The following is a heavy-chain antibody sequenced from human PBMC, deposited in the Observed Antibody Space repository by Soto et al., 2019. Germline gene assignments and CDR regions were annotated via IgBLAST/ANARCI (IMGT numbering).Heavy chain of an antibody. CDR1: VYSLTSYW. CDR2: IYPGDSDT. D-gene: IGHD3-22*01. CDR3: ATRPSGYPGHYYGMDV. V-gene: IGHV5-51*01. J-gene: IGHJ6*02. Sequence: GESLKISCQGSVYSLTSYWIGWLRHMPWKGLEWMGIIYPGDSDTRYSPSFQGQVTISADKSISTAYLKWSSLKASDTDMYYCATRPSGYPGHYYGMDVWAQGTTVTVYS.